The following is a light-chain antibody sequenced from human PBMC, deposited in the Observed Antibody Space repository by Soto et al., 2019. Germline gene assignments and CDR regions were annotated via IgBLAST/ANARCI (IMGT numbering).Light chain of an antibody. CDR3: AAWDDSLNCPV. V-gene: IGLV1-44*01. CDR1: SSNIGSNT. CDR2: SNN. Sequence: QSVLTQPPSASGTPGQRVTISCSGSSSNIGSNTVNWYQQLPGTAPKLLIYSNNQRPSGVPDRFSGSKSGTSASLAISGLQYEDEADYYCAAWDDSLNCPVFGTGTKVTVL. J-gene: IGLJ1*01.